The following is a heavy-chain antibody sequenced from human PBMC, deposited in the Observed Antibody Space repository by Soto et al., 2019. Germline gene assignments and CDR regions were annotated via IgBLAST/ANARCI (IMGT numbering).Heavy chain of an antibody. CDR2: IYYSGST. CDR3: ARSPTNHYYYYMDV. CDR1: GGSISSYY. V-gene: IGHV4-59*08. D-gene: IGHD5-12*01. J-gene: IGHJ6*03. Sequence: PSETLSLTCTVSGGSISSYYWSWIRQPPGKGLEWIGYIYYSGSTNYNPSLKSRVTISVDTSKNQFSLKLSSVTAADTAVYYCARSPTNHYYYYMDVWGKGTTVTVSS.